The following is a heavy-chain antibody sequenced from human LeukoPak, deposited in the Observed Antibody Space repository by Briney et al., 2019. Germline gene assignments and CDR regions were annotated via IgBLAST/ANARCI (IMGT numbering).Heavy chain of an antibody. CDR3: ARDGWVAARFVDY. D-gene: IGHD6-6*01. Sequence: GGSLRLSCAASGFAFSDYYMSWIRQAPGKGLEWVSSISNSGTAIYYADSVKGRFTISRDNAKNSLYLQMNTLGAGDTAVYYCARDGWVAARFVDYWGQGTLVTVSS. J-gene: IGHJ4*02. CDR2: ISNSGTAI. CDR1: GFAFSDYY. V-gene: IGHV3-11*04.